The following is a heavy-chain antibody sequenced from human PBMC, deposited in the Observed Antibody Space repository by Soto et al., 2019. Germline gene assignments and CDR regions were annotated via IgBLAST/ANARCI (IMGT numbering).Heavy chain of an antibody. CDR2: IITKLGSA. CDR1: GGGNLRDYR. J-gene: IGHJ4*02. D-gene: IGHD2-21*01. Sequence: QVQLVQSGAEVKEPGSSVKVSCKASGGGNLRDYRTTWVVRAHGQGLEWMGRIITKLGSANYAQNFQGRXXXXXXXXXXXXXXXXXXXXSDDTAVYYCARGGDGYNFGAVYWGQGTPVTVSS. V-gene: IGHV1-69*09. CDR3: ARGGDGYNFGAVY.